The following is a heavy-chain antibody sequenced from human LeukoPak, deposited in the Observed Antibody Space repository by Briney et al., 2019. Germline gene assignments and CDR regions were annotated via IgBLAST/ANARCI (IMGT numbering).Heavy chain of an antibody. CDR3: ARFRPFDY. CDR2: MEQDGIDK. J-gene: IGHJ4*02. CDR1: GFTFSNYW. Sequence: PGGSLRLSCAASGFTFSNYWMSWVRQAPGKGLEWVANMEQDGIDKYYLDSVKGRFTISRDDAKNSLYLQMNSLRVEDTAVYYCARFRPFDYWGQGTLVTVSS. V-gene: IGHV3-7*04.